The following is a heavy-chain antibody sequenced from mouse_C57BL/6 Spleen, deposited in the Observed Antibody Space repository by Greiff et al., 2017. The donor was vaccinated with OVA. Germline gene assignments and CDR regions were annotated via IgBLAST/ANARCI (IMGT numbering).Heavy chain of an antibody. CDR1: GYTFTSYW. D-gene: IGHD3-2*02. Sequence: VQLQQSGAELVMPGASVKLSCKASGYTFTSYWMHWVKQRPGQGLEWIGEIDPSDSYTNYNQKFKGKSTLTVDKSSSTAYMQLSSLTSEDSAVYYCARQLRLPYFDYWGQGTTLTVSS. CDR2: IDPSDSYT. J-gene: IGHJ2*01. CDR3: ARQLRLPYFDY. V-gene: IGHV1-69*01.